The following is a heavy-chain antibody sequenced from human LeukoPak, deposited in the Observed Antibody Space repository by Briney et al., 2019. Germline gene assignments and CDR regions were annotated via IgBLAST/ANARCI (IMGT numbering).Heavy chain of an antibody. CDR1: GGSISGYF. D-gene: IGHD5-18*01. J-gene: IGHJ4*02. CDR2: IRNKAYGGTT. Sequence: LSLTCTVSGGSISGYFWSWFRRAPGKGLEWVGLIRNKAYGGTTEYAASVKGRFTISRDDSKSIAYLQMNSLKTEDTAVYYCTRDRGYSYGPYYFDYWGQGTLVTVSS. CDR3: TRDRGYSYGPYYFDY. V-gene: IGHV3-49*03.